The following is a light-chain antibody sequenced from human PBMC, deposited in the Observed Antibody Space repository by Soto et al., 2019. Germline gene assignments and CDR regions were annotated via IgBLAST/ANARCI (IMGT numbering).Light chain of an antibody. CDR1: QSVKNNY. CDR2: DAS. Sequence: EIVLKQSPDTLSLSPGERATLSCRASQSVKNNYLAWYQQKPGQPPRFLIYDASSRATGIPDRFSGSGSGTDFTLTISRLEPEDFAVYYCKQYGSTPLTVGGGTKVDIK. CDR3: KQYGSTPLT. J-gene: IGKJ4*01. V-gene: IGKV3-20*01.